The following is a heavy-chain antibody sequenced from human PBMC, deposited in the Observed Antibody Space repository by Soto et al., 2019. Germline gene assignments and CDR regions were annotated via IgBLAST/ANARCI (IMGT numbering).Heavy chain of an antibody. J-gene: IGHJ4*02. CDR3: AHNCGVDCHSVFFY. D-gene: IGHD2-21*02. CDR2: ISGGGGSS. CDR1: GFTFRNYA. V-gene: IGHV3-23*01. Sequence: EVQLLESGGGLGKPGGSLGLPFAASGFTFRNYALSWSGQPPGKGLEGVSGISGGGGSSYYPDSVKGRFTISRDNSKNTLYLQMNSLRAEDTAVYYCAHNCGVDCHSVFFYWGQGTLVIVSS.